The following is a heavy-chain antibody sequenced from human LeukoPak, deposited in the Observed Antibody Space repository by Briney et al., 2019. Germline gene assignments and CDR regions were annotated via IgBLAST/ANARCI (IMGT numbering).Heavy chain of an antibody. D-gene: IGHD2-8*01. CDR2: ISYDGSNK. Sequence: PGGSLRLSCAASGFTFSSYAMHWVRQAPGKGLEWVALISYDGSNKYYADSVKGRFTISRDNSKNTLYLQMNSLRAEDTAVYYCAKEYCSNSVCHSLDYWGQGTLVTVSS. CDR3: AKEYCSNSVCHSLDY. V-gene: IGHV3-30-3*01. CDR1: GFTFSSYA. J-gene: IGHJ4*02.